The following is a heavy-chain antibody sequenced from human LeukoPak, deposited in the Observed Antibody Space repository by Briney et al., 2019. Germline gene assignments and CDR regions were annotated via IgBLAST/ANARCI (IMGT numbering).Heavy chain of an antibody. V-gene: IGHV4-59*01. CDR3: ARGGLWFGEGDFDY. Sequence: PSETLSLTCTVSGGSTSSYYWSWIRQPPGKGLEWIGYIYYSGSTNYNPSLKSRVTISVDTSKNQFSLKLSSVTAADTAVYYCARGGLWFGEGDFDYWGQGTLVTVSS. CDR1: GGSTSSYY. D-gene: IGHD3-10*01. J-gene: IGHJ4*02. CDR2: IYYSGST.